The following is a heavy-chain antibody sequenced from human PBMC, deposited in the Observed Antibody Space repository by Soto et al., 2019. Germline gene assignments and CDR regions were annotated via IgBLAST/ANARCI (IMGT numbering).Heavy chain of an antibody. CDR2: INLDGSAT. J-gene: IGHJ4*02. D-gene: IGHD2-8*02. Sequence: GGTLRLGCAASGVTFSSYWMPWVRQAPGKGLVSVSRINLDGSATMYSDSVKGRFTVSRDNAKNTLYLQMSGLRAEDTAVYYCVRDYWASHDSWGQGT. CDR1: GVTFSSYW. CDR3: VRDYWASHDS. V-gene: IGHV3-74*03.